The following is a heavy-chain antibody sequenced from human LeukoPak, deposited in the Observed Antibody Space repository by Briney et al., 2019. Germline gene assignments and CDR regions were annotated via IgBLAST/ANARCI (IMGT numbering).Heavy chain of an antibody. CDR1: GYTFTSYD. D-gene: IGHD6-13*01. CDR2: INPNSGGT. V-gene: IGHV1-2*02. CDR3: ARLDGYSSSWSSLSFDY. Sequence: ASVKVSCKASGYTFTSYDINWVRQAPGQGLEWMGWINPNSGGTNYAQKFQGRVTMTRDTSISTAYMELSRLRSDDTAVYYCARLDGYSSSWSSLSFDYWGQGTLVTVSS. J-gene: IGHJ4*02.